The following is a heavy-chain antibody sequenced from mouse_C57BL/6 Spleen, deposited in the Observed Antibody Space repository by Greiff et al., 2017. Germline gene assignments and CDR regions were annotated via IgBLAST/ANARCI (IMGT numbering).Heavy chain of an antibody. D-gene: IGHD3-2*02. CDR3: TTSRDSSGFSSDY. J-gene: IGHJ2*01. CDR2: IDPSDSYT. Sequence: QVQLQQPGAELVMPGASVKLSCKASGYTFTSYWMHWVKQRPGQGLEWIGEIDPSDSYTNYNQKLKGKSTLTVAKSSSTAYIQLSSLTSEDSSYYYCTTSRDSSGFSSDYWGQGTTLTVSS. CDR1: GYTFTSYW. V-gene: IGHV1-69*01.